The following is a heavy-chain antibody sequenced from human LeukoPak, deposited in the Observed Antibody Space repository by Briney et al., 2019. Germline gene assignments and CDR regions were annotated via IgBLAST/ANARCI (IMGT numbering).Heavy chain of an antibody. V-gene: IGHV1-2*02. Sequence: ASVKVSCKASGYTFTGYYMHWVRQAPGQGLEWMGWINPNSGGTHYAQKFQGRVTMTRDTSISTAYMELSRLRSDDTAVYYCASTGAAAGYYYYYGMDVWGQGTTVTVSS. CDR2: INPNSGGT. D-gene: IGHD6-13*01. CDR1: GYTFTGYY. CDR3: ASTGAAAGYYYYYGMDV. J-gene: IGHJ6*02.